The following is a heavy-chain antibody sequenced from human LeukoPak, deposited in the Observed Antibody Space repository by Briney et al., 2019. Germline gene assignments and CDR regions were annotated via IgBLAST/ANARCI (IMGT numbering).Heavy chain of an antibody. CDR3: AKDKGPRKDYYGMDV. J-gene: IGHJ6*02. Sequence: PGGSLRLSCAASGFTFDDYAMRWVRQAPGKGLEWVSGISWNSGSIGYADSVKGRFTISRDNAKNSLYLQMNSLRAEDTALYYCAKDKGPRKDYYGMDVWGQGTTVTVSS. CDR1: GFTFDDYA. CDR2: ISWNSGSI. V-gene: IGHV3-9*01.